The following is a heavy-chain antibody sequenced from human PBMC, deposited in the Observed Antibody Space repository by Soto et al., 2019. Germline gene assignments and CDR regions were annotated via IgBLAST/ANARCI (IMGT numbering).Heavy chain of an antibody. Sequence: TVPGGSISSSSYYWGWIRQPPGKGLEWIGSIYYSGSTYYNRSLKSRVTISVDTSKNQFSLKLSSVTAADTALYYCARHLTTVTTWRDWFDPWGQGTLVTVSS. CDR1: GGSISSSSYY. CDR2: IYYSGST. J-gene: IGHJ5*02. D-gene: IGHD4-4*01. CDR3: ARHLTTVTTWRDWFDP. V-gene: IGHV4-39*01.